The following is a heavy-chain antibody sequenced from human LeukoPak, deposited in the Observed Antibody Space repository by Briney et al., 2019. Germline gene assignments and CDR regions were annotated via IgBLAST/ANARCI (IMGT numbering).Heavy chain of an antibody. CDR1: GFTFSSYE. Sequence: GGSLRLSCAASGFTFSSYEMNWVRQAPGKGLEWVAFIRYDGSNKYYADSVKGRFTVSRDNSKNTLYLQMNSLRAEDTAVYYCAKGRGYFDYWGQGTLVTVSS. J-gene: IGHJ4*02. V-gene: IGHV3-30*02. CDR3: AKGRGYFDY. CDR2: IRYDGSNK.